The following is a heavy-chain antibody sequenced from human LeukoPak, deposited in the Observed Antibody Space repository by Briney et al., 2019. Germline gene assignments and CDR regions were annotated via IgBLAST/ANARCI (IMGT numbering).Heavy chain of an antibody. CDR2: VYYSGST. J-gene: IGHJ4*02. Sequence: SETLSLTCTVSGGSISSSSYYWGWIRQPPGKGLEWIGSVYYSGSTYYNPSLKSRVTMSADTSKNQFSLKLSSVTAADTAVYYCAGQSTKYNSGWLFDYWGQGTLVTVSS. V-gene: IGHV4-39*01. CDR3: AGQSTKYNSGWLFDY. CDR1: GGSISSSSYY. D-gene: IGHD6-19*01.